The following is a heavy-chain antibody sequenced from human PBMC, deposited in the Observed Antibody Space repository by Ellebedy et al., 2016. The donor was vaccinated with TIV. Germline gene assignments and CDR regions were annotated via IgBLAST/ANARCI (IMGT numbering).Heavy chain of an antibody. CDR3: ARDRGYDSYAYYWFWWFDP. J-gene: IGHJ5*02. Sequence: HTGGSLRLSXTASGFTFSNYWMHWVRQVPGKGLVWVARINNDGSTTTYADFVKGRFTVSRDNAKNTLYLQMNSLRAEDTAVYYWARDRGYDSYAYYWFWWFDPWGQGTLVTVSS. V-gene: IGHV3-74*01. CDR1: GFTFSNYW. D-gene: IGHD3-22*01. CDR2: INNDGSTT.